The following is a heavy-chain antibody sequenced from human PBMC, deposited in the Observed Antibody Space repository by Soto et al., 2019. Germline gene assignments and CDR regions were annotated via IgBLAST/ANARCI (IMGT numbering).Heavy chain of an antibody. CDR3: ARTRADHGDYILGDYFDF. J-gene: IGHJ4*02. V-gene: IGHV6-1*01. CDR1: GDSVSSNSAA. Sequence: KQSQTLSLTCAIAGDSVSSNSAAWNWIRQSPSRGLEWLGRTYYRSKWYNDYAVSVKSRITINPETSKNQFSLQLNSVTPEDTAVYYCARTRADHGDYILGDYFDFWGQGTLVTVSS. D-gene: IGHD4-17*01. CDR2: TYYRSKWYN.